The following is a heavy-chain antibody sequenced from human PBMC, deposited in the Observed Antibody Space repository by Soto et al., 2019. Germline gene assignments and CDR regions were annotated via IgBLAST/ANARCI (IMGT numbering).Heavy chain of an antibody. D-gene: IGHD4-17*01. CDR1: GFTFSSYA. Sequence: GGSLRLSCAASGFTFSSYAMSWVRQAPGKGLEWVSAISGSGGSTYYADSVKGRFTISRDNSKNTLYLQMNSLRAEDTAVYYCAKGPPQDGDFDPEYFDYWGQGTLVTVSS. J-gene: IGHJ4*02. CDR2: ISGSGGST. V-gene: IGHV3-23*01. CDR3: AKGPPQDGDFDPEYFDY.